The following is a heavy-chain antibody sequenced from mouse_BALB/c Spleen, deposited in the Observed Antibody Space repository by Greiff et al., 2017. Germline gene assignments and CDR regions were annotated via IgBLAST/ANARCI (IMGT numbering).Heavy chain of an antibody. CDR3: ARSASTTVVDPFAY. Sequence: EVMLVESGGGLVQPGGSRKLSCAASGFTFSSFGMHWVRQAPEKGLEWVAYISSGSSTIYYADTVKGRFTISRDNPKNTLFLQMTSLRSEDTAMYYCARSASTTVVDPFAYWGQGTLVTVSA. CDR1: GFTFSSFG. V-gene: IGHV5-17*02. D-gene: IGHD1-1*01. J-gene: IGHJ3*01. CDR2: ISSGSSTI.